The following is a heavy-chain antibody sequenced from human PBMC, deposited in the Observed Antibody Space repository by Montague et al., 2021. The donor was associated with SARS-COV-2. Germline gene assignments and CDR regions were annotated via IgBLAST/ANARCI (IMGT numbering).Heavy chain of an antibody. J-gene: IGHJ6*02. CDR1: GGSISSGSHY. D-gene: IGHD1-26*01. CDR3: ARRIGYYGIDV. Sequence: TLSLTCTVSGGSISSGSHYWSWIRQPAGKGLEWIVRNDTSGNTNYISSLKSRITISVDTSKNQFSLKLSSVTAADTDVYYCARRIGYYGIDVWGQGTTVTVSS. V-gene: IGHV4-61*02. CDR2: NDTSGNT.